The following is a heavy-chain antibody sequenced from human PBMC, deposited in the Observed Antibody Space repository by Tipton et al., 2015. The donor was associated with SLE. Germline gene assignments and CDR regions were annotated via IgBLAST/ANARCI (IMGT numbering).Heavy chain of an antibody. CDR3: ARLPDYFDH. V-gene: IGHV4-59*01. CDR1: GGSINVYY. CDR2: VSYSGST. Sequence: TLSLTCSVSGGSINVYYWSWVRQPPGKGLEWIGYVSYSGSTNYNPSLQSRVTLSVDTSKNQFSLKLRSVTAADTAVYYCARLPDYFDHWGQGALVTVSS. J-gene: IGHJ4*02.